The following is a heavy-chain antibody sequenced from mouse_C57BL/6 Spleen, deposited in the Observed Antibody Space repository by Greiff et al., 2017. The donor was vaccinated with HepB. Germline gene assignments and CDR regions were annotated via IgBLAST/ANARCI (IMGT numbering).Heavy chain of an antibody. CDR2: IDPENGDT. V-gene: IGHV14-4*01. Sequence: VQLQQSGAELVRPGASVKLSCTASGFNIKDDYMHWVKQRPEQGLEWIGWIDPENGDTEYASKFQGKATITADTSSNTAYLQLSSLTSEDTAVYYCTLYGNYDWYFDVWGTGTTVTVSS. CDR1: GFNIKDDY. D-gene: IGHD2-1*01. J-gene: IGHJ1*03. CDR3: TLYGNYDWYFDV.